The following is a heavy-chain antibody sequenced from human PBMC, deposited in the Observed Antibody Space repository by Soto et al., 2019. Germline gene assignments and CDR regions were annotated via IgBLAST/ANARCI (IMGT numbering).Heavy chain of an antibody. D-gene: IGHD6-13*01. J-gene: IGHJ6*02. Sequence: PSETLSLTCTVSGGSISSYYWSWIRQPPGKGLEWIGYIYYSGSTNYNPSLKSRVTISVDTSKNQFSLKLSSVTAADTAVYYCTAAPYYYYGMDVWGQGTTVTVSS. CDR1: GGSISSYY. CDR3: TAAPYYYYGMDV. V-gene: IGHV4-59*01. CDR2: IYYSGST.